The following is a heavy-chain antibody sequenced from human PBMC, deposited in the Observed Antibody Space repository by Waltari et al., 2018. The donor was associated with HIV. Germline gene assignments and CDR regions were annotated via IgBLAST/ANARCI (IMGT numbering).Heavy chain of an antibody. CDR1: GGSISSSSYY. CDR3: ARQTTPPTTLIDY. Sequence: QLQLQESGPGLVKPSETLSLTCTVSGGSISSSSYYWGWSRQPPGEGLEWIGGLSYSGTTYYNPSLKKRVTISVDTSKNQFSLKLSSVTAADAAVYYCARQTTPPTTLIDYWGQGTLVTVSS. CDR2: LSYSGTT. V-gene: IGHV4-39*01. J-gene: IGHJ4*02. D-gene: IGHD1-26*01.